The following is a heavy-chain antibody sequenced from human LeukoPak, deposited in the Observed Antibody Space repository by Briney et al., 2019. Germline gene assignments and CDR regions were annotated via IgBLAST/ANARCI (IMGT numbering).Heavy chain of an antibody. CDR2: IYSGGST. CDR1: GFTVSSNY. V-gene: IGHV3-53*01. D-gene: IGHD3-9*01. Sequence: SGGSLRLSCAASGFTVSSNYMSWVRQAPGKGLEWVSVIYSGGSTYYADSVKGRFTISRDNSKNTLYLQMNSLRAEDTAVYYCARGVYDILTGYPYYYYGMDVWGQGTTATVSS. CDR3: ARGVYDILTGYPYYYYGMDV. J-gene: IGHJ6*02.